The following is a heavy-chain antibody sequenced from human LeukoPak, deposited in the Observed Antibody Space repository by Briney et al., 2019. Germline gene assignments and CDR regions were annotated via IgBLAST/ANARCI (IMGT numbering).Heavy chain of an antibody. CDR3: ARELCRSGGSCYSDY. CDR1: GFTVSSNY. J-gene: IGHJ4*02. V-gene: IGHV3-53*01. D-gene: IGHD2-15*01. Sequence: GGSLRLSCAASGFTVSSNYMSWVRQAPGKGLEWVSVIYSGGSTYYADSVKGRFTISRDNSKNTLYLQMNSLRAEDTAVYYCARELCRSGGSCYSDYWGQGTLVTVSS. CDR2: IYSGGST.